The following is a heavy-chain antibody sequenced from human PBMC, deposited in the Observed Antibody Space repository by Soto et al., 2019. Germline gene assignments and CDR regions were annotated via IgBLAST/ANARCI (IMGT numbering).Heavy chain of an antibody. CDR1: RFTFSSYA. Sequence: EVHLLESGGGIVQPGGSLRLACAASRFTFSSYAMTWVRQAPGKGLEWVSAISGSGGSTYYADSVKGRFTISRDNSKNTLYLQMNSLRAEDTAVYYCAKGVWGYYYGPLDYWGQGTLVTVSS. D-gene: IGHD3-22*01. J-gene: IGHJ4*02. CDR3: AKGVWGYYYGPLDY. V-gene: IGHV3-23*01. CDR2: ISGSGGST.